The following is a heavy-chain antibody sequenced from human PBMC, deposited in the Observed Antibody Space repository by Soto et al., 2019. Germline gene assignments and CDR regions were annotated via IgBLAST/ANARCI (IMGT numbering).Heavy chain of an antibody. V-gene: IGHV3-48*03. CDR3: VRDGNRGPSDAFDI. D-gene: IGHD3-10*01. CDR1: GFSFSGYE. Sequence: EVQLVESGGGLVQPGGSLRLTCVASGFSFSGYEMNWVRQAPGKGLEWISWISSRNTAPKYADSVKGRFTISRDTAKNSLYLQMNSLRAEDTALYYCVRDGNRGPSDAFDIWGQGTMVTVSS. J-gene: IGHJ3*02. CDR2: ISSRNTAP.